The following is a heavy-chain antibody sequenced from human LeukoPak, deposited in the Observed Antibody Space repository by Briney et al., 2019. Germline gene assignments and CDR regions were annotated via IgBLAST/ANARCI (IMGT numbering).Heavy chain of an antibody. CDR1: GGSISSSNW. J-gene: IGHJ5*02. V-gene: IGHV4-39*01. CDR3: ARHYGP. Sequence: PSETLSLTCAVSGGSISSSNWWSWVRQPPGKGLEWIGSIYDSGSTYYNPSLKSRVTISVDTSKNQFSLKLNSVTAADTAVYYCARHYGPWGQGTLVTVSS. D-gene: IGHD3-10*01. CDR2: IYDSGST.